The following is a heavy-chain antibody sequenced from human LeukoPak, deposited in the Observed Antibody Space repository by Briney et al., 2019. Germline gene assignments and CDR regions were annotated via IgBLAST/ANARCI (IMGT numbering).Heavy chain of an antibody. Sequence: SETLSLTCTVSGGSISSYYWSWIRQPPGKGLEWIGYIYYSGSTNYNPSLKSRVTISVDTSKNQFSLKLSSVTAADTAVYYCARGSGSYVHDAFDIWGQGTMVTVSS. CDR2: IYYSGST. J-gene: IGHJ3*02. CDR3: ARGSGSYVHDAFDI. V-gene: IGHV4-59*01. D-gene: IGHD1-26*01. CDR1: GGSISSYY.